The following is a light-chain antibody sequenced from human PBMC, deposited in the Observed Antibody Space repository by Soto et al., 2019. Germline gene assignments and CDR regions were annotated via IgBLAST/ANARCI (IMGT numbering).Light chain of an antibody. V-gene: IGLV1-40*01. Sequence: QSVLTQPPSVSGAPLQRVTISCTGSSPKIGAGYDVHWYQQLPGTAPKLLIYHNSNRPSGVPDRFSGSKSGTSASLAITGLQAEDEADYYCQSYDSSLSGSRVFGTGTKVTVL. J-gene: IGLJ1*01. CDR1: SPKIGAGYD. CDR2: HNS. CDR3: QSYDSSLSGSRV.